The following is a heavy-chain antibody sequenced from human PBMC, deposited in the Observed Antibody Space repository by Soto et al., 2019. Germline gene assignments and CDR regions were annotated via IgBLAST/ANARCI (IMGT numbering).Heavy chain of an antibody. Sequence: ASVKVSCKASGYTFTSYYMHWVRQAPGQGLEWMGIINPSGGSTSYAQKFQGRVIMTRDTSTSTVYMELSSLRFEDTAVYYCATQGFCTNGVCYDFDNWGQGTLVTVSS. J-gene: IGHJ4*02. CDR3: ATQGFCTNGVCYDFDN. CDR1: GYTFTSYY. CDR2: INPSGGST. D-gene: IGHD2-8*01. V-gene: IGHV1-46*03.